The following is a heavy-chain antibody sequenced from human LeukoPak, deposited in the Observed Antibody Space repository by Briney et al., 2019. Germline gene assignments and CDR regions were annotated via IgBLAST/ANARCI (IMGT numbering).Heavy chain of an antibody. CDR3: AKMLRRPARQLVQNRGNWFDP. CDR1: GFMFRDFT. CDR2: ISGSGGST. D-gene: IGHD6-13*01. Sequence: GGSLRLSCAAPGFMFRDFTMAFDEHTIHWVRQAPGKGLEWVSAISGSGGSTYYADSVKGRFTISRDNSKNTLYLQMNSLRAEDTAVYYCAKMLRRPARQLVQNRGNWFDPWGQGTLVTVSS. V-gene: IGHV3-23*01. J-gene: IGHJ5*02.